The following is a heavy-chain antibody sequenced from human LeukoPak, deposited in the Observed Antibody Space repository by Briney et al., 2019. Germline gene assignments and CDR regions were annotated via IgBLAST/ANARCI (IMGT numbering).Heavy chain of an antibody. CDR3: ARRCSGGSCYFDY. J-gene: IGHJ4*02. D-gene: IGHD2-15*01. Sequence: SETLSLTCTVSGGSISSGSYYWSWSRQPAGKGLEWIGRIYTSGSTNYNPSLKSRVTISVDTSKNQFSLKLSSVTAADTAVYYCARRCSGGSCYFDYWGQGTLVTVSS. CDR1: GGSISSGSYY. V-gene: IGHV4-61*02. CDR2: IYTSGST.